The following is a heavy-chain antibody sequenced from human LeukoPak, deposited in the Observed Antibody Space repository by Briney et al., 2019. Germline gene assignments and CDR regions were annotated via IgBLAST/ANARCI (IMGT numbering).Heavy chain of an antibody. D-gene: IGHD2-2*01. Sequence: GGSLRLSCAASGFTFDDYAMHWVRQVPGKGLGWVSGIGWSGGGAVYSDSVKGRFTISRDNAKNSLYLQMDSLRPEDTALYYCAKVDCSTVSCFRFFDSWGQGSLVTVSS. J-gene: IGHJ4*02. CDR2: IGWSGGGA. V-gene: IGHV3-9*01. CDR3: AKVDCSTVSCFRFFDS. CDR1: GFTFDDYA.